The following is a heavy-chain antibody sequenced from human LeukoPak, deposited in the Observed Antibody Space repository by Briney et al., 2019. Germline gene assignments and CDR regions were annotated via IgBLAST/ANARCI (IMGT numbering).Heavy chain of an antibody. Sequence: PGGSLRLSCAASGFTFSSYGMSWVRQPPGKGLEWIGEINHSGSTNYNPSLKSRVTISVDTSKNQFSLKLSSVTAADTAVYYCASSYCSSTSCPIDYWGQGTLVTVSS. CDR2: INHSGST. D-gene: IGHD2-2*01. J-gene: IGHJ4*02. CDR3: ASSYCSSTSCPIDY. CDR1: GFTFSSYG. V-gene: IGHV4-34*01.